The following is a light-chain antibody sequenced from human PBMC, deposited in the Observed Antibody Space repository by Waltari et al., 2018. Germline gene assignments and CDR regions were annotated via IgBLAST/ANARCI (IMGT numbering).Light chain of an antibody. J-gene: IGKJ1*01. CDR1: QSVFYSSNNRNY. V-gene: IGKV4-1*01. Sequence: DIVMTQSPVSLAVSLGERATINCKSSQSVFYSSNNRNYLGWYQHKAGQPPKLLIYWASTRESGVPDRFSGSGSGTDFTLTISNLQAEDVAVYYCQQYYATPRTFGQGTKVAIK. CDR2: WAS. CDR3: QQYYATPRT.